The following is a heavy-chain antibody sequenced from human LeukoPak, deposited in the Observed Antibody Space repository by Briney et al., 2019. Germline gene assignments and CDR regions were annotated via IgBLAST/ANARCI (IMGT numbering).Heavy chain of an antibody. Sequence: LTLSRPASGCTFSNYCMLWLGQAPAKGLEGVAFIWYDESNQYSADNVQGRFTIDRDNSKNTLYLQMNSLRVEDTAVYYCAKTPGGKVRGAPPSWYFDLWGRGTLVTVSS. V-gene: IGHV3-30*02. D-gene: IGHD3-10*01. CDR1: GCTFSNYC. CDR2: IWYDESNQ. J-gene: IGHJ2*01. CDR3: AKTPGGKVRGAPPSWYFDL.